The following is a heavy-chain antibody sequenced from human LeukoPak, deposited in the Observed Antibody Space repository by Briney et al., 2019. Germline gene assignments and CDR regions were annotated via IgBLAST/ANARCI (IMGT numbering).Heavy chain of an antibody. CDR1: GFTFYTYS. Sequence: GSLRLSCAASGFTFYTYSMNWVRQAPGKGLEWVSSISSRNNFIYYADSVKGRFTISRDNAKNSLFLQMDSLRADDTAVYYCARESFSYFDSWGQGTLVAVSA. D-gene: IGHD3-3*02. V-gene: IGHV3-21*01. CDR2: ISSRNNFI. CDR3: ARESFSYFDS. J-gene: IGHJ4*02.